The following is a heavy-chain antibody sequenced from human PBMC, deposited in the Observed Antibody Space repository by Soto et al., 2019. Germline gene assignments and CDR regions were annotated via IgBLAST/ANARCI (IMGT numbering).Heavy chain of an antibody. CDR2: ISYDGSNK. Sequence: GSLRLSCAASGFTFSSYAMHWVRQAPGKGLEWVAVISYDGSNKYYADSVKGRFTISRDNSKNTLYLQMNSLRAEDTAVYYCARVQYYYDSSGSLTDDAFDIWGQGTMVTVSS. D-gene: IGHD3-22*01. J-gene: IGHJ3*02. CDR1: GFTFSSYA. V-gene: IGHV3-30-3*01. CDR3: ARVQYYYDSSGSLTDDAFDI.